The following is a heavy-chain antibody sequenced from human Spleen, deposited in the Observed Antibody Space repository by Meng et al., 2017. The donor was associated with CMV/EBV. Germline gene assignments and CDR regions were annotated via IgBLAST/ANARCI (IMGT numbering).Heavy chain of an antibody. J-gene: IGHJ4*02. CDR1: GFTVSSNY. D-gene: IGHD1-14*01. CDR2: IYSGGST. Sequence: GGSLRLSCAASGFTVSSNYMSWVRQAPGKGLEWVSVIYSGGSTYYADSVKGRFTISRDNAANSFYLQMNSLRVEDTALYYCVSENGYYFDRWGQGTLVTVSS. CDR3: VSENGYYFDR. V-gene: IGHV3-53*01.